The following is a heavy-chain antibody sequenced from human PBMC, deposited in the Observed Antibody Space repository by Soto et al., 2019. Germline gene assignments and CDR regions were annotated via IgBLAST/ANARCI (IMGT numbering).Heavy chain of an antibody. Sequence: GESLKISCKGSGYSFTSYWISWVRQMPGKGLEWTGRIDPSDSYTNYCPSFQGHVTISADKSISTACLQWSSLKASDTAMYYCARLGLFSSPSGDWFDPWGQGTLVTVSS. V-gene: IGHV5-10-1*01. CDR1: GYSFTSYW. CDR3: ARLGLFSSPSGDWFDP. CDR2: IDPSDSYT. D-gene: IGHD6-6*01. J-gene: IGHJ5*02.